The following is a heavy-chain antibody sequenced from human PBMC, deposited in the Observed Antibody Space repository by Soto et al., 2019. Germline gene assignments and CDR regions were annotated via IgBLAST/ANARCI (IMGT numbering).Heavy chain of an antibody. CDR3: AHSRPYSNSPEYFFDY. D-gene: IGHD6-6*01. Sequence: QITLKESGPTLVKPTQTLTLTCTFSGFSLSTSGVDVGWIRQPPGKALERLALIYWDDDKRYSPSLNNRLTITKGTSRNQVVLTMTNMDPLDTATYYCAHSRPYSNSPEYFFDYWGQGILVTVSS. V-gene: IGHV2-5*02. J-gene: IGHJ4*02. CDR1: GFSLSTSGVD. CDR2: IYWDDDK.